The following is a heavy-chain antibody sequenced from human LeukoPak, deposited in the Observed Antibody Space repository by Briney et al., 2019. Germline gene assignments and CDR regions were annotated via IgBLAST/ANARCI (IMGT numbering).Heavy chain of an antibody. CDR1: GFTLSSYG. V-gene: IGHV3-30*18. J-gene: IGHJ4*02. CDR2: ISYDGSNK. D-gene: IGHD3-22*01. Sequence: GGSLRLSCAASGFTLSSYGMHWVRQAPGKGLEWVAVISYDGSNKYYADSVKGRFTISRDNSKNTLYLQMNSLRAEDTAVYYCAKEWRPYYYDSSGYAHWGQGTLVTVSS. CDR3: AKEWRPYYYDSSGYAH.